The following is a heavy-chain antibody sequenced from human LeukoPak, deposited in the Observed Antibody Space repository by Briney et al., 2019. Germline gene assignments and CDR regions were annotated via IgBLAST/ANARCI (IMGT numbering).Heavy chain of an antibody. J-gene: IGHJ4*02. CDR3: ARGGIQVSGIDEFDY. CDR2: IGIRGDT. Sequence: GGSLRLSCAASGFTFIDYDMHWVRQVIGKGLEWVSAIGIRGDTHYSGSVKGRFTISRENAESSLYLQINSLRVEDTAVYYCARGGIQVSGIDEFDYWGQGTLVTVSS. CDR1: GFTFIDYD. D-gene: IGHD6-19*01. V-gene: IGHV3-13*01.